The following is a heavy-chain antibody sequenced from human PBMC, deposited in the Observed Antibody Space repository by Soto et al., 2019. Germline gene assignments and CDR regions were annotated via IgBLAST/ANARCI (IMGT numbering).Heavy chain of an antibody. CDR2: INHSGST. D-gene: IGHD3-10*01. CDR3: ARKVVRGVFDP. CDR1: GGSFSGYY. J-gene: IGHJ5*02. Sequence: QVQLQQWGAGLLKPSETLSLTCAVYGGSFSGYYWCWIRQPPGKGLEWIGEINHSGSTNYNPSLKSRVTISVDTSKNQFSLTLSSVTAADTAVYYCARKVVRGVFDPWGQGTLVTVSS. V-gene: IGHV4-34*01.